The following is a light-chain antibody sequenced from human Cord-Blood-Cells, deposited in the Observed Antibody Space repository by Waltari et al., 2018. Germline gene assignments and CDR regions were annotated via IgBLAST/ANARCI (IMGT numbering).Light chain of an antibody. CDR3: QQSYSTTWT. J-gene: IGKJ1*01. CDR1: QSISSY. V-gene: IGKV1-39*01. CDR2: AGS. Sequence: DIQMTQSPSSLSASVGDRVTITCRASQSISSYLNWYQQKPGKAPKLLIYAGSSLQSGGPSRFSGSGSGTDFTLTISSLQPEDFATYYCQQSYSTTWTFGQGTKVEIK.